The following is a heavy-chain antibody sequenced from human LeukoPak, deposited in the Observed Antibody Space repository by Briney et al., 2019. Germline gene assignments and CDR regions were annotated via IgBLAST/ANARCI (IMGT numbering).Heavy chain of an antibody. CDR3: ARRGYSGYDHENWFDP. J-gene: IGHJ5*02. D-gene: IGHD5-12*01. Sequence: GESLQISCKGSGYSFTSYWIGWVRQMPGKGLEWMGIIYPGDSDTRYSPSFQGQVTISADKSISTAYLQWSSLKASDTAMYYCARRGYSGYDHENWFDPWGQGTLVTVSS. CDR2: IYPGDSDT. V-gene: IGHV5-51*01. CDR1: GYSFTSYW.